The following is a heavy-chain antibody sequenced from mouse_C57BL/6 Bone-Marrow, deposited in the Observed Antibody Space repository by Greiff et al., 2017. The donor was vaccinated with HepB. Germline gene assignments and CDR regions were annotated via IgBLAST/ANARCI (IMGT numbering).Heavy chain of an antibody. CDR1: GFSLTSYG. Sequence: VQLQQSGPGLVQPSQSLSITYTVSGFSLTSYGVHWVRQSPGKGLEWLGVIWSGGSTDYNAAFISRLSISKDNSKSQVFFKMNSLQADDTAIYYCAYYSNYVAYWGQGTLVTVSA. CDR3: AYYSNYVAY. J-gene: IGHJ3*01. D-gene: IGHD2-5*01. CDR2: IWSGGST. V-gene: IGHV2-2*01.